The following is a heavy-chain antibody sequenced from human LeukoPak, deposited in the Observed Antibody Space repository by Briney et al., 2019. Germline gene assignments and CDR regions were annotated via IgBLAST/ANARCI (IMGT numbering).Heavy chain of an antibody. J-gene: IGHJ4*02. CDR2: INHSGST. CDR1: GGSFSCYY. CDR3: ALHSSSALFDY. Sequence: SETLSLTCAVYGGSFSCYYWSWIRQPPGRGLEWIGEINHSGSTNYNPSLKSRVTISVDTSKNQFSLKLSSVTAADTAVYYCALHSSSALFDYWGQGTLVTVSS. V-gene: IGHV4-34*01. D-gene: IGHD6-6*01.